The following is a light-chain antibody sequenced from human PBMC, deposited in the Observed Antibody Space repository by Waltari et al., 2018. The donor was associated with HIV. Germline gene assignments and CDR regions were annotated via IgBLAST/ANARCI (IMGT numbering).Light chain of an antibody. CDR3: QQYNGDPYT. CDR2: KAS. V-gene: IGKV1-5*03. Sequence: DIQMTQSPSTLSASVGDRVTITCRASQSISSWLAWYQQRPGKAPKLLIYKASTLEGGVPSRFSGSGSGTEFTLTISSLQPDDFATYYCQQYNGDPYTFGQGTKLEIK. CDR1: QSISSW. J-gene: IGKJ2*01.